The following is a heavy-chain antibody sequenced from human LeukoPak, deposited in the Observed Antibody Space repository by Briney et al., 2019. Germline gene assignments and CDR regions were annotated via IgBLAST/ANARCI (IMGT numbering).Heavy chain of an antibody. J-gene: IGHJ4*02. CDR1: GFSFSSYW. V-gene: IGHV3-74*01. CDR2: LNSDGSDT. CDR3: ARDPQDVAPTDY. Sequence: GSLRLSCAASGFSFSSYWMHWVRQAPGKGLVWVACLNSDGSDTRYADSVKGRFTISRDNGKNTLYLLMNSLRAEDTAVYHCARDPQDVAPTDYWGQGTLVTVSS. D-gene: IGHD5-12*01.